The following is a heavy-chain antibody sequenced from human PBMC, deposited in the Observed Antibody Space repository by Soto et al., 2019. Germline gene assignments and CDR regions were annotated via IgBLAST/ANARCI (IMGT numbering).Heavy chain of an antibody. J-gene: IGHJ4*02. CDR2: IYYSGST. Sequence: LSLTCTVSGGSISSGAYYWSWIRQHPGKGLEWIGYIYYSGSTYYNPSLKSRVTVSVDTSKNQFSLKLNSVSAADTAAYFCARGRQRFSGSYYFDYWGQGTLVTVSS. CDR3: ARGRQRFSGSYYFDY. V-gene: IGHV4-31*03. CDR1: GGSISSGAYY. D-gene: IGHD1-26*01.